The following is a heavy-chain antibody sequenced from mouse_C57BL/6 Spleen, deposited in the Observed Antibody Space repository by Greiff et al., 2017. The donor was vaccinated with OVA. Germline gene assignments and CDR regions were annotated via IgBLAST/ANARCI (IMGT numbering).Heavy chain of an antibody. Sequence: DVHLVESGGGLVKPGGSLKLSCAASGFTFSSYAMSWVRQTPEKRLEWVATISDGGSYTYYPDNVKGRFTISRDNAKNNLYLQMSHLKSEDTAMYYCARDQGTTVVAYYFDYWGQGTTLTVSS. V-gene: IGHV5-4*01. D-gene: IGHD1-1*01. J-gene: IGHJ2*01. CDR1: GFTFSSYA. CDR2: ISDGGSYT. CDR3: ARDQGTTVVAYYFDY.